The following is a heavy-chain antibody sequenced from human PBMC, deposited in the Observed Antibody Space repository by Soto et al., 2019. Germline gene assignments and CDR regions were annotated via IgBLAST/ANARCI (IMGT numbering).Heavy chain of an antibody. CDR1: GTSISTVDSS. CDR2: IYFSGST. V-gene: IGHV4-30-4*08. D-gene: IGHD2-15*01. CDR3: YSEGS. Sequence: SETLSLTCTVFGTSISTVDSSCAWIREAPGKGLEWIGYIYFSGSTYYNPSLKSRVAISVDTTKNQFSLQLRSVTAADTAVYFCYSEGSWGQGT. J-gene: IGHJ5*02.